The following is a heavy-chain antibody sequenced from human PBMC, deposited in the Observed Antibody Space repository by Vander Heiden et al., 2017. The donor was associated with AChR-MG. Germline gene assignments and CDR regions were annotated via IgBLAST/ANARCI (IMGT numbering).Heavy chain of an antibody. CDR3: AKDRRGP. V-gene: IGHV3-23*01. J-gene: IGHJ5*02. CDR2: ISGRGGST. Sequence: EVQLLESGGGLVQPGGSLRLPCAAPGFTFSSYAMSWFRQAPGKGLEWVSAISGRGGSTYYADSVKGRFTSSRDNSKNTMYLKMNSLRAEDTARYYCAKDRRGPWGQGTLVTVSS. CDR1: GFTFSSYA.